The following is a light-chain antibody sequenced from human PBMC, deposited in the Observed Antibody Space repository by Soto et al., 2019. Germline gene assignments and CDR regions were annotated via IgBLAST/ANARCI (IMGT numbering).Light chain of an antibody. CDR1: KLGDKY. J-gene: IGLJ2*01. CDR3: QAWDSGTVV. Sequence: SYELTQPPSVSVSPGQTASITCSGDKLGDKYASWYQQKPGQSPVLVIYQDSKRPSGIPERFSGSNSGNTATLTISGTQAMDEADYYCQAWDSGTVVFGGGTKVTVL. CDR2: QDS. V-gene: IGLV3-1*01.